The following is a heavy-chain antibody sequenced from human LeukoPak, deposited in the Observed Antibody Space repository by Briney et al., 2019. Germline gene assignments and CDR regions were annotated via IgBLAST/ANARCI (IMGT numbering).Heavy chain of an antibody. V-gene: IGHV1-2*02. CDR3: ARAITISDMDV. Sequence: GASVKVSCKASGYILTDYRIHWVRQAPGQGLEWMGWINPDSGDIHSAQKFQGRVTMTRDTSTSTAYMELSILGYDDTAVYYCARAITISDMDVWGKGSLATVSS. J-gene: IGHJ6*03. CDR1: GYILTDYR. D-gene: IGHD3-3*01. CDR2: INPDSGDI.